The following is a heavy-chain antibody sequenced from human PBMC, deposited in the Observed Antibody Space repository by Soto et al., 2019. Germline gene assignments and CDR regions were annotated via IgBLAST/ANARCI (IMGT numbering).Heavy chain of an antibody. CDR3: ARARKSAYEINPDGAFDI. J-gene: IGHJ3*02. D-gene: IGHD3-16*01. CDR2: IIPILGIA. V-gene: IGHV1-69*02. Sequence: GAPLNGARKSAVGAMSSDISGRGRKAPGQRLEWMGRIIPILGIANYAQKFQGRVTITADKSTSTAYMELSSLRSEDTAVYYCARARKSAYEINPDGAFDIWGQGTMVNVSS. CDR1: VGAMSSDI.